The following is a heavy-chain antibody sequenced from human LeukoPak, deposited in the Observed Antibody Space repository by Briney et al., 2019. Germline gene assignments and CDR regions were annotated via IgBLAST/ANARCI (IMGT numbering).Heavy chain of an antibody. CDR2: ISYDGSNK. Sequence: PGGSLRLSCAASGFTLGSYGMHWVRQAPGKGLEWVAVISYDGSNKYYADSVKGRFTISRDNSKNTLYLQMNSLRAEDTAVYYCAKGLDYGDPPDAFDIWGQGTMVTVSS. CDR3: AKGLDYGDPPDAFDI. CDR1: GFTLGSYG. J-gene: IGHJ3*02. V-gene: IGHV3-30*18. D-gene: IGHD4-17*01.